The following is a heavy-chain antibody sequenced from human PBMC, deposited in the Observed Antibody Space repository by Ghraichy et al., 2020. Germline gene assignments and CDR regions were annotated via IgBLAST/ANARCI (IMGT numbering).Heavy chain of an antibody. V-gene: IGHV3-11*01. CDR3: ARSGYCSRKNCYTTGIAVAND. J-gene: IGHJ4*02. Sequence: GGSLRLSCAASGFSFSDYYMSWIRQAPGKGLEWVSYISRSGSTINYADSVKGRFTISRDNDKNSLYLQMNSLRAEDTAVYYCARSGYCSRKNCYTTGIAVANDWGQGTLVTVSS. CDR1: GFSFSDYY. D-gene: IGHD2-2*02. CDR2: ISRSGSTI.